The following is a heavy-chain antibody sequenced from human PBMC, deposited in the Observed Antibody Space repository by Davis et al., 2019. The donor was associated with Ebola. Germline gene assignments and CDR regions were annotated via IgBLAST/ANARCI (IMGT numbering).Heavy chain of an antibody. Sequence: HTGGSLRLSCAASGLTFSSYWMHWVRQAPGKGLVWVSRINSDGGRTTYADSVKGRFTISRDNAQNTLYLQVNSLKTEDTAVYYCTTDRRREQWLVQIEYWGQGTLVTVSS. D-gene: IGHD6-19*01. CDR2: INSDGGRT. J-gene: IGHJ4*02. CDR1: GLTFSSYW. V-gene: IGHV3-74*01. CDR3: TTDRRREQWLVQIEY.